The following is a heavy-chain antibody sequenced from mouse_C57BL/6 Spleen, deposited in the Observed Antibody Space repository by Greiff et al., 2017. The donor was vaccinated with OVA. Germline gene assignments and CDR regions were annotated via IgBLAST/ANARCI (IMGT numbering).Heavy chain of an antibody. Sequence: SGAELVKPGASVKISCKASGYAFSSYWMNWVKQRPGKGLEWIGQIYPGDGDTNYNGKFKGKATLTADKSSSTAYMQLSSLTSEDSAVYFCARGYYGSSYNYAMDYWGQGTSVTVSS. CDR3: ARGYYGSSYNYAMDY. CDR1: GYAFSSYW. J-gene: IGHJ4*01. D-gene: IGHD1-1*01. V-gene: IGHV1-80*01. CDR2: IYPGDGDT.